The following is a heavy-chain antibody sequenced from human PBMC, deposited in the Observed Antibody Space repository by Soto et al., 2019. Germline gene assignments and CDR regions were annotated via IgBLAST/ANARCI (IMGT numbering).Heavy chain of an antibody. CDR2: INHSGST. J-gene: IGHJ6*02. D-gene: IGHD2-15*01. CDR3: ARHILGYCSGGSCYSPNYSYYYGMDV. V-gene: IGHV4-34*01. CDR1: GGSFSGYY. Sequence: QVQLQQWGAGLLKPSETLSLTCAVYGGSFSGYYWSWIRQPPGKGLEWIGEINHSGSTNYNPSLKSRVTISVDTSKNQFSLKLSSVPAADTAVYYCARHILGYCSGGSCYSPNYSYYYGMDVWGQGTTVTVSS.